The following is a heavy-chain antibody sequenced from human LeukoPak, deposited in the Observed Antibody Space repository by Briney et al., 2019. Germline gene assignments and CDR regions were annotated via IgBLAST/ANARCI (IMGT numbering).Heavy chain of an antibody. D-gene: IGHD3-10*01. CDR2: IKQDGREK. V-gene: IGHV3-7*01. CDR3: ARDSYGSGSYYYFDY. CDR1: GFTFSDYY. J-gene: IGHJ4*02. Sequence: GGSPRLSCAASGFTFSDYYMTWIRQAPGKGLEWVANIKQDGREKNYVDSVKGRFSISRDNAKNSLYLQMNSLRAEDTAVYYCARDSYGSGSYYYFDYWGQGTLVTVSS.